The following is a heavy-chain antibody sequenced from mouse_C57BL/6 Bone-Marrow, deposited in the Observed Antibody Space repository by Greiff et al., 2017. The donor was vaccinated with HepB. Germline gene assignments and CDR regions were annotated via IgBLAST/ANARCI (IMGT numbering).Heavy chain of an antibody. CDR2: IYPRSGNT. J-gene: IGHJ4*01. CDR3: ARRGYYAMDY. Sequence: QVQLQQSGAELARPGASVKLSCKASGYTFTSYGISWVKQRTGQGPEWIGEIYPRSGNTYYNEKFKGKATLTADKSSSTAYMELRSLTSEDSAVYFCARRGYYAMDYWGQGTSVTVSS. V-gene: IGHV1-81*01. CDR1: GYTFTSYG.